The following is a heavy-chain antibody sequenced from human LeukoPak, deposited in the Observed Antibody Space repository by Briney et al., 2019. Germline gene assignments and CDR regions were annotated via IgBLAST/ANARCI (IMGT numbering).Heavy chain of an antibody. V-gene: IGHV1-18*01. CDR2: ISAYNGNT. D-gene: IGHD3-22*01. Sequence: GASVKVSCKASGYTFTSYGISWVRQAPGQGLEWMGWISAYNGNTNYAQKLQGRVTMTTDTSTSTAYMELRSLRSDYTGVYYCARRYYYDSSGYYDNGIDYWGQGTLVTVSS. CDR3: ARRYYYDSSGYYDNGIDY. J-gene: IGHJ4*02. CDR1: GYTFTSYG.